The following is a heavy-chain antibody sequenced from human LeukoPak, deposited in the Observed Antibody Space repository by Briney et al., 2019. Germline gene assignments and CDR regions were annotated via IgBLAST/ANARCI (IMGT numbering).Heavy chain of an antibody. J-gene: IGHJ4*02. D-gene: IGHD2-2*03. V-gene: IGHV3-48*04. CDR2: ISSSSSTI. Sequence: GGSLRLSCAASGFTFSSYSMNWVRQAPGKGLEWVSYISSSSSTIYYADSVKGRFTISRDNAKNSLYLQMNSLRAEDTAVYYCARDGYCTSASCHYYFDYWGQGALVTVSS. CDR3: ARDGYCTSASCHYYFDY. CDR1: GFTFSSYS.